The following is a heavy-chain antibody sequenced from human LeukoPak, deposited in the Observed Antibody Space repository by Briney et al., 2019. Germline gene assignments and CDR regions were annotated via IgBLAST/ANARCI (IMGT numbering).Heavy chain of an antibody. CDR2: INPNSGGT. J-gene: IGHJ4*02. CDR1: GYTXTGYY. D-gene: IGHD2/OR15-2a*01. CDR3: ARDTFHYFDY. V-gene: IGHV1-2*02. Sequence: GASVKVSCKASGYTXTGYYLHWVRQAPGQGLEWMGWINPNSGGTNYAQEFQGRVTMTRDTSISTAYMELNRLRSDDTAVYYCARDTFHYFDYWGQGTLVTVSS.